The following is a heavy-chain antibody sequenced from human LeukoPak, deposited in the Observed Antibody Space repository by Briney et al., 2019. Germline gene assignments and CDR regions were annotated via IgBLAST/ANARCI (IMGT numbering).Heavy chain of an antibody. CDR2: ISGSGAST. D-gene: IGHD3-22*01. CDR1: GFTFNNFA. J-gene: IGHJ3*02. CDR3: VKVGGSGYYPDI. V-gene: IGHV3-23*01. Sequence: QTGGSLRPSCAASGFTFNNFALSWVRQAPGKGLEWVSAISGSGASTYYTDSVKGRFTISRDNSKNTLYLQMNGLRAGDTAVYYCVKVGGSGYYPDIWGQGTMVTVSS.